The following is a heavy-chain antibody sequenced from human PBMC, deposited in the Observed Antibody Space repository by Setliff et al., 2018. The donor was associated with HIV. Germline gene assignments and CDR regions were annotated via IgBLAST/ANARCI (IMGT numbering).Heavy chain of an antibody. CDR1: GHTFSNYD. CDR3: ARDVYFTFSGEVIRHYLDV. Sequence: ASVKVSCKASGHTFSNYDVIWVRRATGHGLEWMGWMTPYSGNTGYAQKFQGRVTITADESTSTVHMELSSLTSEDTAVYYCARDVYFTFSGEVIRHYLDVWGKGTTVTVSS. J-gene: IGHJ6*03. CDR2: MTPYSGNT. V-gene: IGHV1-8*01. D-gene: IGHD3-3*01.